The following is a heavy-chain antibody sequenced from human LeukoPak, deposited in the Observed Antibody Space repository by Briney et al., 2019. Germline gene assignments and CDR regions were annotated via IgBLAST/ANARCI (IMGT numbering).Heavy chain of an antibody. CDR3: ARGYYDSSGYYTPVGY. J-gene: IGHJ4*02. Sequence: GGSLRLPCAASGFTLSSYWMSWVRQAPGKGLEWVANIKQDGSAIYYVDSVKGRFTISRDNAKNSLYLQMNSLRAEDTAVYYCARGYYDSSGYYTPVGYWGRGALVTVSS. CDR2: IKQDGSAI. V-gene: IGHV3-7*01. D-gene: IGHD3-22*01. CDR1: GFTLSSYW.